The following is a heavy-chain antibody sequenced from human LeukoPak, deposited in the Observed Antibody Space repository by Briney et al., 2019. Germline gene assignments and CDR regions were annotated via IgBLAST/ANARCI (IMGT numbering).Heavy chain of an antibody. CDR1: GFTFSSYA. Sequence: GGSLRLSCAASGFTFSSYAIHWVRQAPGKGLVWVSRINYEGGGTNYADSVKGRFTISRDNAKNTLYLQMNGLRAEDTAVYYCARGLFPYYYYYMDVWGKGTTVTIS. CDR2: INYEGGGT. V-gene: IGHV3-74*01. CDR3: ARGLFPYYYYYMDV. J-gene: IGHJ6*03. D-gene: IGHD3-16*01.